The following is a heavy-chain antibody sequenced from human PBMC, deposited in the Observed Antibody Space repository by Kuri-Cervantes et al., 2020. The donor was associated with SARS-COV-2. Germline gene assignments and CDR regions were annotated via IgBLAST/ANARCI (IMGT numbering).Heavy chain of an antibody. CDR3: ASELLWFGEC. Sequence: LSLTCAASGFTFSSYAMHWVRQAPGKGLEWVAVISYDGSNKYYAGSVKGRFTISRDNSKNTLYLQMNSLRAEDTAVYYCASELLWFGECWGQGTLVTVSS. V-gene: IGHV3-30-3*01. CDR1: GFTFSSYA. D-gene: IGHD3-10*01. CDR2: ISYDGSNK. J-gene: IGHJ4*02.